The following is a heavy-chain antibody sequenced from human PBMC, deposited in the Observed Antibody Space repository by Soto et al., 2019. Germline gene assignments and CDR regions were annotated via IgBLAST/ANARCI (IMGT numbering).Heavy chain of an antibody. CDR1: GSTVSSHF. D-gene: IGHD2-2*01. Sequence: GGSLRLSCAASGSTVSSHFMSWVRQAPGKRPDWVSVIYSGGTTYYTDSVKGRFIISRDNSENTVYLQMNSLRAEDTAVYYCARYCSSSSCSSETGGGLDVWGQGTTVTVSS. J-gene: IGHJ6*02. V-gene: IGHV3-53*01. CDR3: ARYCSSSSCSSETGGGLDV. CDR2: IYSGGTT.